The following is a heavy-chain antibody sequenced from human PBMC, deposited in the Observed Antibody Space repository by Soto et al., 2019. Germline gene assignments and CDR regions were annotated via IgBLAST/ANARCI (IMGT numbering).Heavy chain of an antibody. CDR2: IYPGDSDT. J-gene: IGHJ6*02. V-gene: IGHV5-51*01. Sequence: GESLKISCQASGYTFNNYWIAWVRQMPGKGLEYVGIIYPGDSDTRYSPPLQGQVTISAATSISAAYLQWSSLKASDSGMYSCARRLKDVSGSSPHYADFDFWGRGTTVIVSS. CDR1: GYTFNNYW. D-gene: IGHD3-16*01. CDR3: ARRLKDVSGSSPHYADFDF.